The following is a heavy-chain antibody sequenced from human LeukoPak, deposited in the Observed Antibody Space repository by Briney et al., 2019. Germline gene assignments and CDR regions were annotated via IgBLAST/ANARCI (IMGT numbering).Heavy chain of an antibody. J-gene: IGHJ5*02. Sequence: SETLSLTCTVSGGSISSYYWSWIRQPPGKGLEWIGYIYYSGSTNYNPSLKSRVTISVDTSQNQFSLKLSSVTAADTAVYYCARGHIVVVPAAPWFDPWGQGTLVTVSS. V-gene: IGHV4-59*01. CDR2: IYYSGST. CDR3: ARGHIVVVPAAPWFDP. D-gene: IGHD2-2*01. CDR1: GGSISSYY.